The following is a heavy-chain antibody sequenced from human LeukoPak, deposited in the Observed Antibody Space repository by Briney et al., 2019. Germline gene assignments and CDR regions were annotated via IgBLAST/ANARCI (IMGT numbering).Heavy chain of an antibody. J-gene: IGHJ5*02. Sequence: SVKVSCKASECTFSSYAISWVRQAPGQGLEWMGGMIPNFGTANYAQKFQGRVTITADESTSTAYMALSRRSSKDTAVYYCATARRSCSGGSCYNWFDTWGQGTLVTVSS. CDR1: ECTFSSYA. V-gene: IGHV1-69*13. D-gene: IGHD2-15*01. CDR2: MIPNFGTA. CDR3: ATARRSCSGGSCYNWFDT.